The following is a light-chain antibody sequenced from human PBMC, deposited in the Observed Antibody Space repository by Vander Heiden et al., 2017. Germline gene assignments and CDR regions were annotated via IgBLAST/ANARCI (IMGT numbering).Light chain of an antibody. CDR3: GVWDGSLSTVL. J-gene: IGLJ2*01. CDR1: ASNIGIGH. CDR2: DND. Sequence: QSILTQPPSVSAAPGQRVTISCSGSASNIGIGHVSWYQQVPGTAPKLLIYDNDKRPSGIPDRFSGSRSGTSATLGITGLQTGDEADYHCGVWDGSLSTVLFGGGTKLTVL. V-gene: IGLV1-51*01.